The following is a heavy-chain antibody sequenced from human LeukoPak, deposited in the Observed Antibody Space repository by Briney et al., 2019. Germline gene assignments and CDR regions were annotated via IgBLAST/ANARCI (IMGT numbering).Heavy chain of an antibody. CDR1: GFTFSSYW. V-gene: IGHV3-74*01. Sequence: GGSLRLSCAAPGFTFSSYWMHWVRQAPGKGLVWVSRINSDGSSTSYADSVKGRFTISRDNAKNTLYLQMNSLRAEDTAVYYCARALPYGSGNDYWGQGTLVTVSS. D-gene: IGHD3-10*01. CDR3: ARALPYGSGNDY. CDR2: INSDGSST. J-gene: IGHJ4*02.